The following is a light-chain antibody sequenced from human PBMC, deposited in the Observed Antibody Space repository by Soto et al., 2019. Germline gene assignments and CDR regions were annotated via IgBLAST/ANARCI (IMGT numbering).Light chain of an antibody. Sequence: DIVMTQSPDSLAVSLGERATINCKSSQSVLYRSNKKNYLAWYQQKPGQPPKLLIYWASTRESGVPDRFSGSGSGTDFTLTISSLEPEDFAVYYCQQRSNWPPITFGQGTRLEIK. CDR2: WAS. J-gene: IGKJ5*01. V-gene: IGKV4-1*01. CDR3: QQRSNWPPIT. CDR1: QSVLYRSNKKNY.